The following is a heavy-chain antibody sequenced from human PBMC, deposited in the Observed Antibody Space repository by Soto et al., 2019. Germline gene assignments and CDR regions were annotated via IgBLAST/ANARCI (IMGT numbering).Heavy chain of an antibody. J-gene: IGHJ3*02. D-gene: IGHD5-18*01. CDR3: ASDFAPVDTAMVMRGDDAFDI. V-gene: IGHV3-30-3*01. CDR2: ISYDGSNK. Sequence: QVQLVESGGGVVQPGRSQRLSCAASGFTFSSYAMHWVRQASGKGLEWVAVISYDGSNKYYADSVKGRFTISRDNSKNTLYLQMNSLRAEDTAVYYCASDFAPVDTAMVMRGDDAFDIWGQGTMVTVSS. CDR1: GFTFSSYA.